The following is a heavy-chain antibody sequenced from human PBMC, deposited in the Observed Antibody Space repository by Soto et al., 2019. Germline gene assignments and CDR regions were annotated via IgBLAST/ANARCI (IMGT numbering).Heavy chain of an antibody. CDR3: GREAYIVLVPAAIVPSSLYGMDV. V-gene: IGHV1-46*01. CDR2: ILPGGGST. CDR1: GYTFTSYY. J-gene: IGHJ6*02. Sequence: APVKASCKASGYTFTSYYMHWVRQPPGQGLEWMGIILPGGGSTSYAQKFQGRVTMTRDTSTSTVYMELSSLRSEDTAVYYCGREAYIVLVPAAIVPSSLYGMDVWGQGTTVTVSS. D-gene: IGHD2-2*01.